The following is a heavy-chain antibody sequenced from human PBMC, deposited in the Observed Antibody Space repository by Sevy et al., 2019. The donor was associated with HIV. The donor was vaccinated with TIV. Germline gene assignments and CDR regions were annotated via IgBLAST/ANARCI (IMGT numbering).Heavy chain of an antibody. V-gene: IGHV1-24*01. J-gene: IGHJ4*02. CDR2: FDPEDGET. CDR1: GSALTELA. D-gene: IGHD3-22*01. Sequence: ASEKVSCKVSGSALTELAMHWVRQAPGKGLEWMATFDPEDGETFYAQKFQGRVTMTEDTSTDTAYLELVSLRSEDTAVYYCATTKDYYEGSGYPFDGWGQGTLVTVSS. CDR3: ATTKDYYEGSGYPFDG.